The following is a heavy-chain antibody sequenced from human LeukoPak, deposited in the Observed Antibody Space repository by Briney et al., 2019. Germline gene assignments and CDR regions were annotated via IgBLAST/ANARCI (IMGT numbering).Heavy chain of an antibody. CDR3: ARGSIVGATLYYFDY. Sequence: ASVKVSCKASGGTFSSYAISWVRQAPGQGLEWMGRIIPILGIANYAQKFQGRVTITADKSTSTAYMELSGLRSEDTAVYYCARGSIVGATLYYFDYWGQGTLVTVSS. CDR1: GGTFSSYA. V-gene: IGHV1-69*04. CDR2: IIPILGIA. D-gene: IGHD1-26*01. J-gene: IGHJ4*02.